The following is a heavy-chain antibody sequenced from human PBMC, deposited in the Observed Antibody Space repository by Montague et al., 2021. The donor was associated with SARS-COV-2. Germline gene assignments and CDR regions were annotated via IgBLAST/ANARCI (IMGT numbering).Heavy chain of an antibody. Sequence: SETLSLTCTVSGGSISSYNWSWIRQPPGKGLGCIGYIYYSGNTNYNPSLKSRVTMSVDASKSQFSLKLSSVTAADTAVYYCAGLQGDGSLYGMDVWGQGTTVTVSS. D-gene: IGHD5-24*01. J-gene: IGHJ6*02. CDR3: AGLQGDGSLYGMDV. V-gene: IGHV4-59*01. CDR1: GGSISSYN. CDR2: IYYSGNT.